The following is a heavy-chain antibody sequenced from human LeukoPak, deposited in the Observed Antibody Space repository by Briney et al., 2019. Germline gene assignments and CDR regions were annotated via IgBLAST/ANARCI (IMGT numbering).Heavy chain of an antibody. Sequence: PSETLSLTCAVYGGSFSGYYWSWIRQPPGKGLEWCGEINHSGSTNYNPSLKSRVTISVDTSKNQFSLKLSSVPAADPAVYYCARGPMVRGVIITSPFDYWGQGTLVTVSS. J-gene: IGHJ4*02. D-gene: IGHD3-10*01. V-gene: IGHV4-34*01. CDR2: INHSGST. CDR1: GGSFSGYY. CDR3: ARGPMVRGVIITSPFDY.